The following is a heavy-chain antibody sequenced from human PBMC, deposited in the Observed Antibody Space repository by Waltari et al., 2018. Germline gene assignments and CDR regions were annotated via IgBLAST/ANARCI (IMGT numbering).Heavy chain of an antibody. D-gene: IGHD3-22*01. J-gene: IGHJ3*02. CDR2: IYTSGST. CDR3: ARGAYYYDSSGVSDAFDI. Sequence: QVQLQESGPGLVKPSQTLSLTCTVSGGSISSGSYYWSWIRQPAGKGLEWIGRIYTSGSTNYNPSLKSRVTISLDTSKNQFSLKLSSVTAADTAVYYCARGAYYYDSSGVSDAFDIWGQGTMVTVSS. V-gene: IGHV4-61*02. CDR1: GGSISSGSYY.